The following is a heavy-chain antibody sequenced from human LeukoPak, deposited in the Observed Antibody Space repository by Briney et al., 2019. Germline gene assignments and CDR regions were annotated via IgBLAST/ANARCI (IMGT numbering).Heavy chain of an antibody. CDR1: GFTFANYA. Sequence: GGSLRLSCAASGFTFANYAMSWVRQAPGKGLEWASAITPAGTTFYADIVKGRFSVSRDDSKNTLSLQMNSLRAADTAVYYCVKESPYPEGSTARIYYFDNWGQGTLVTVSS. V-gene: IGHV3-23*01. J-gene: IGHJ4*02. D-gene: IGHD2-2*01. CDR2: ITPAGTT. CDR3: VKESPYPEGSTARIYYFDN.